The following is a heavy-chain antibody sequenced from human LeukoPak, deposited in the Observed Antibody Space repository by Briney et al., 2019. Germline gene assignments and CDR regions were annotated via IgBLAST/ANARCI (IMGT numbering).Heavy chain of an antibody. J-gene: IGHJ6*03. CDR1: GFTFSSYS. Sequence: GGSLRLSCAASGFTFSSYSMNWVRQAPGKGLEWVSSIRSSSSYIYYADSVKGRFTISRDNAKNSLYLQMNSLRAEDTAVYYCAKTGFQWGEYFYYMDVWGKGTTVTVSS. CDR3: AKTGFQWGEYFYYMDV. CDR2: IRSSSSYI. D-gene: IGHD1-14*01. V-gene: IGHV3-21*01.